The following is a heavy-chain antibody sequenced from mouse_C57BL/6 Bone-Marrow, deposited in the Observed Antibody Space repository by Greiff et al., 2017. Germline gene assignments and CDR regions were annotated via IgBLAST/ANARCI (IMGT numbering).Heavy chain of an antibody. J-gene: IGHJ3*01. CDR1: GYSITSGYY. CDR3: ARRYYYGSSPAWFAY. Sequence: EVKVEESGPGLVKPSQSLSLTCSVTGYSITSGYYWNWIRQFPGNKLEWMGYISYDGSNNYNPSLKNRISITRDTSKNQFFLKLNSVTTEDTATYYCARRYYYGSSPAWFAYWGQGTLVTVSA. CDR2: ISYDGSN. D-gene: IGHD1-1*01. V-gene: IGHV3-6*01.